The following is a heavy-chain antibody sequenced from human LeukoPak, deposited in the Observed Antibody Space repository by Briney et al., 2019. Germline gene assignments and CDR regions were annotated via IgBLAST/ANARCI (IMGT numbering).Heavy chain of an antibody. D-gene: IGHD4-17*01. J-gene: IGHJ6*02. V-gene: IGHV3-30-3*01. Sequence: GGSLRLSCAASGFTFNTYTMNWVRQAPGKGLEWVAVISYDGSNKYYADSVKGRFTISRDNSKNTLYLQMNSLRAEDTAVYYCARDRAVTAVYYYYGMDVWGQGTTVTVSS. CDR1: GFTFNTYT. CDR3: ARDRAVTAVYYYYGMDV. CDR2: ISYDGSNK.